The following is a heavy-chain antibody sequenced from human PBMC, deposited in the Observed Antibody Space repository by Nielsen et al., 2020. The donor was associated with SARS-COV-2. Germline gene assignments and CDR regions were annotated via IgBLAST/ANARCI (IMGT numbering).Heavy chain of an antibody. V-gene: IGHV4-30-4*01. J-gene: IGHJ6*02. CDR2: TFNSGNT. D-gene: IGHD2-2*01. CDR3: AREEYGFGLDV. Sequence: SEPLSLTCTVSGGSISGYYWSWIRQPPGKVLEWIGYTFNSGNTYYNPSLRSRVTMSLDTSKNQFSLILTSVTAADTAVYYCAREEYGFGLDVWGQGTTVRVSS. CDR1: GGSISGYY.